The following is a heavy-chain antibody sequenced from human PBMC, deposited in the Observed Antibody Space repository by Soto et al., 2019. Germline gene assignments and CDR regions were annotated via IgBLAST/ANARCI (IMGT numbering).Heavy chain of an antibody. CDR2: INAHSGGT. V-gene: IGHV1-2*02. Sequence: ASVKVSCKASGFSFTGYYIHWLRQAPGQGLEWMGWINAHSGGTEYAQKFQGRVTLTRDTSIATAYLTLTSLTSDDTALYYCAKDLTRQLAYWLDPWGQGTQVTVPS. CDR3: AKDLTRQLAYWLDP. CDR1: GFSFTGYY. J-gene: IGHJ5*02. D-gene: IGHD6-6*01.